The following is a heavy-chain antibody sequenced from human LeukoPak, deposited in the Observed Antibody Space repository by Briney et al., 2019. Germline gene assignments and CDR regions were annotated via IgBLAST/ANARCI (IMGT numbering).Heavy chain of an antibody. J-gene: IGHJ4*02. CDR2: IWYDGSNK. D-gene: IGHD6-13*01. CDR3: ARDRAAADLDY. CDR1: GFNFSSYG. Sequence: GGSLRLSCAASGFNFSSYGMQWVRQAPGKGLEWVAVIWYDGSNKFYADSVKGRFTISRDNSKNTLYLQMNSLRAEDTAVYYCARDRAAADLDYWGQGTLVTVSS. V-gene: IGHV3-33*01.